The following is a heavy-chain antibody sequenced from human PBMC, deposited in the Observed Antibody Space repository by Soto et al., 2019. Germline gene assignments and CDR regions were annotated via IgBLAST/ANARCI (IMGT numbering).Heavy chain of an antibody. CDR3: AKDIVKYTYGACDY. CDR1: GFSFNTYG. Sequence: QVQLVESGGAVVQPGKSLGLSCAASGFSFNTYGMYWVRQAPGKGLEWVAAISYDGSNQYHADSVKGRFTISRDNSKSTLYLQMNSLIVEDTAVYYCAKDIVKYTYGACDYWGQGALVTVSS. D-gene: IGHD5-18*01. V-gene: IGHV3-30*18. J-gene: IGHJ4*02. CDR2: ISYDGSNQ.